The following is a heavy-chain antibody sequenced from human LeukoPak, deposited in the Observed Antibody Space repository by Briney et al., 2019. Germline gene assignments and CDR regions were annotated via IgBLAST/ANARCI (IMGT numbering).Heavy chain of an antibody. CDR2: TSYSDST. CDR3: AREVRGLDY. Sequence: PSETLSLTCTVSGDSFSSGYWSWIRQPPGKGLEWIGYTSYSDSTRYSPSLKSRVTMSIDTSMNQFSLKVTSVTPADTAVYYCAREVRGLDYWGQGTLVTVSS. V-gene: IGHV4-59*01. D-gene: IGHD3-10*01. J-gene: IGHJ4*02. CDR1: GDSFSSGY.